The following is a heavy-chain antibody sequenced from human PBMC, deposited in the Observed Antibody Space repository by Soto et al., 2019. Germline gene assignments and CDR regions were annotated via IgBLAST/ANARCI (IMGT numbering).Heavy chain of an antibody. V-gene: IGHV4-59*01. CDR3: ARDGERSTSYHFAPWFDP. D-gene: IGHD3-3*02. CDR2: IYYSGST. CDR1: GGSISSYY. J-gene: IGHJ5*02. Sequence: KASETLSLTCTVSGGSISSYYWSWIRQPPGKGLEWIGYIYYSGSTNYNPSLKSRVTISVDTSKNQFSLKLSSVTAADTAVYYCARDGERSTSYHFAPWFDPWGQGTLVTVSS.